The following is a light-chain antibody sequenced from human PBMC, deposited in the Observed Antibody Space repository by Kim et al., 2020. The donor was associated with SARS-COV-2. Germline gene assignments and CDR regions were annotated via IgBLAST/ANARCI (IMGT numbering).Light chain of an antibody. CDR1: SSNIGSNT. V-gene: IGLV1-44*01. Sequence: VNIPCSGSSSNIGSNTVNWYQQLPGTAPKLLIYSNNQRPSGVPDRVSGSKSGTSASLAISGLQSEDEADYYCAAWDDSLNGREAVFGGGTQLTVL. CDR2: SNN. CDR3: AAWDDSLNGREAV. J-gene: IGLJ7*01.